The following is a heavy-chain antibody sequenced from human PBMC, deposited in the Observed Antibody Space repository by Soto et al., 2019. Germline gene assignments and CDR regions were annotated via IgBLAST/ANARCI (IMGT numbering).Heavy chain of an antibody. D-gene: IGHD5-12*01. CDR1: GGSVSSGSYY. V-gene: IGHV4-61*01. CDR2: IYYSGSN. CDR3: ARDWRRDGYNYLFDY. J-gene: IGHJ4*02. Sequence: PSETLSLTCTDSGGSVSSGSYYWSWIRQPPGKGLEWIGYIYYSGSNNYKPSLKSRVTISVDTSKNQFSLKLSSVTAADTAVYYCARDWRRDGYNYLFDYWGQGTLVTVSS.